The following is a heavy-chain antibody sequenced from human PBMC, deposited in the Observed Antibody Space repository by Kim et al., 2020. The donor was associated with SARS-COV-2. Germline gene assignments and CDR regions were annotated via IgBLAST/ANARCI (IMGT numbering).Heavy chain of an antibody. CDR1: GYSFTSYW. CDR2: IDPSDSYT. CDR3: ARHTRSSAAGTHFDY. J-gene: IGHJ4*02. D-gene: IGHD6-13*01. Sequence: GASLKISCKGSGYSFTSYWISWVRQMPGKGLEWMGRIDPSDSYTNYSPSFQGHVTISADKSISTAYLQWSSLKASDTAMYYCARHTRSSAAGTHFDYWGQGTLVTVSS. V-gene: IGHV5-10-1*01.